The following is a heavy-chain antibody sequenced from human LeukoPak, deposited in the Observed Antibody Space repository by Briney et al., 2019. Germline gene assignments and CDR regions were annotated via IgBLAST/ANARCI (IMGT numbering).Heavy chain of an antibody. CDR2: ISWNSGSI. D-gene: IGHD6-19*01. V-gene: IGHV3-9*03. J-gene: IGHJ4*02. CDR3: AKDNRAVAGTGGFDY. CDR1: GFTFDDYA. Sequence: PGGSLRLSCAASGFTFDDYAMHWVRQAPGKGLEWVSGISWNSGSIGYADPVKGRFTISRDNAKNSLYLQMNSLRAEDMALYYCAKDNRAVAGTGGFDYWGQGTLVTVSS.